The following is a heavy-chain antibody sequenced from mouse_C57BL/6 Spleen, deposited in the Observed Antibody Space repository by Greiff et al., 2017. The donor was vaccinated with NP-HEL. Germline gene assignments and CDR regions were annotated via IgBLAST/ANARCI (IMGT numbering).Heavy chain of an antibody. CDR3: AMYYGSSSAWFAY. CDR2: IYPGNSDT. CDR1: GYTFTSYW. D-gene: IGHD1-1*01. J-gene: IGHJ3*01. Sequence: EVQLQQSGTVLARPGASVKMSCKTSGYTFTSYWMHWVKQRPGQGLEWIGAIYPGNSDTNYNQKFKGKATLTVDKSSSTAYMQLSSLTSEDSAVYYCAMYYGSSSAWFAYWGQGTLVTVSA. V-gene: IGHV1-5*01.